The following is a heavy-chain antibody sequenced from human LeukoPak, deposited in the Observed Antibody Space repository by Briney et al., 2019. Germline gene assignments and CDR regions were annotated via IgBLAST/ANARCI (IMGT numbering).Heavy chain of an antibody. CDR2: ISGSGGST. J-gene: IGHJ4*02. CDR3: AKGVVAATHPDY. V-gene: IGHV3-23*01. Sequence: GGSLRLSCAASGFTFSSYAMNWVRQAPGKGLEWVSAISGSGGSTYYADSVRGRFTISRDNSKNTLHLQMNSLRAEDTAVYYCAKGVVAATHPDYWGQGTLVTVSS. D-gene: IGHD2-15*01. CDR1: GFTFSSYA.